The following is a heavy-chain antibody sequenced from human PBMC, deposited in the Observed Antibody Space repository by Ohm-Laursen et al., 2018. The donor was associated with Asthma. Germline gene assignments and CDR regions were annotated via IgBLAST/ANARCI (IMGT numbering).Heavy chain of an antibody. D-gene: IGHD6-13*01. CDR3: ARGRSSTGAGREYFDY. CDR1: GFSVSRHF. V-gene: IGHV3-53*01. Sequence: SLRLSCAASGFSVSRHFMNWIRQGPEEGLEWVSDIYPGGATFYADSVKGRFTISRDDSKNTLNLQMSSLRGDDTAVYYCARGRSSTGAGREYFDYWGQGTLVTVSP. J-gene: IGHJ4*02. CDR2: IYPGGAT.